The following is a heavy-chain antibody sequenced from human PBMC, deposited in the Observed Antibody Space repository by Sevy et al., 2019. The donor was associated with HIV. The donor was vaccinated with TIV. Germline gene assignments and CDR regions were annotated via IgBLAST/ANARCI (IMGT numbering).Heavy chain of an antibody. CDR1: GFTFSSYA. J-gene: IGHJ6*02. D-gene: IGHD6-6*01. V-gene: IGHV3-23*01. Sequence: GSLRLSCEASGFTFSSYAMSWVRQAPGKGLEWVSAISGSGGSTYYADSVKGRFTISRDNSKITLYLQMNSLKAEDTGVYYCAKPNVGWPSSSGYDYYGMDVWGQGTTVTVSS. CDR2: ISGSGGST. CDR3: AKPNVGWPSSSGYDYYGMDV.